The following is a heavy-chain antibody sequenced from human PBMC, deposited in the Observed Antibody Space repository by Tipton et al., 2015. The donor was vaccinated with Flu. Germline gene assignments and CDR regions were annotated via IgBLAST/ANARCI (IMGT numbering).Heavy chain of an antibody. V-gene: IGHV3-9*01. CDR3: AKDIRIVGATHRSNYYYYGMDV. CDR2: ISWNSGSI. D-gene: IGHD1-26*01. CDR1: GFTFDDYA. J-gene: IGHJ6*02. Sequence: SLILSCAASGFTFDDYAMHWVRQAPGKGLEWVSGISWNSGSIGYADSVKGRFTISRDNAKNSLYLQMNSLRAEDTALYYCAKDIRIVGATHRSNYYYYGMDVWGQGTTVTVSS.